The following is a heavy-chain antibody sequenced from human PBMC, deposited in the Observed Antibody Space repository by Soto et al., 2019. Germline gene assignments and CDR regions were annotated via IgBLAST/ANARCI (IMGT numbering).Heavy chain of an antibody. CDR3: ARQQWLVLDAFDI. J-gene: IGHJ3*02. V-gene: IGHV4-34*01. CDR2: INHSGST. D-gene: IGHD6-19*01. CDR1: GGSFSGYY. Sequence: SETLSLTCAVYGGSFSGYYWSWIRQPPGKGLEWIGEINHSGSTNYNPSLKSRVTISVDTSKNQFSLKLSSVTAADTAVYYCARQQWLVLDAFDIWGQGTMVTVSS.